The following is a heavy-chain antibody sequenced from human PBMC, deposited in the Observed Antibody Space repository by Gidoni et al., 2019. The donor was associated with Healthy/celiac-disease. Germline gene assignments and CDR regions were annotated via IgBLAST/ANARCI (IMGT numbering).Heavy chain of an antibody. CDR3: ARGLVAGPTFDY. Sequence: QVQLQQWGAGLLKPSETLSLTCAVYGGSFSGYYWSWIRQPPGKGLEWIGEINHSGSTNYNPSLKSRVTISVDTSKNQFSLKLSSVTAADTAVYYCARGLVAGPTFDYWGQGTLVTVSS. CDR2: INHSGST. CDR1: GGSFSGYY. V-gene: IGHV4-34*01. D-gene: IGHD6-19*01. J-gene: IGHJ4*02.